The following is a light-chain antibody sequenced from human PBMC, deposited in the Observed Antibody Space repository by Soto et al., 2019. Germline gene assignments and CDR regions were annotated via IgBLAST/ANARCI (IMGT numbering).Light chain of an antibody. CDR1: LSVSTK. CDR3: QQYDDWPPIT. J-gene: IGKJ5*01. CDR2: GAS. V-gene: IGKV3D-15*01. Sequence: ETVMTQSPATLSVSPGERATLYCRASLSVSTKLAWYQQKPGQAPRLLIYGASTRATGIPARFSGSGSGTEFTLTVSSLQSEDFAVYYCQQYDDWPPITFGQGTRLEIK.